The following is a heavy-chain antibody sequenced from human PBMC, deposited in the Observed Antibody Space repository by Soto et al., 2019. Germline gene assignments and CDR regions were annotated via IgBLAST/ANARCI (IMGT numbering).Heavy chain of an antibody. J-gene: IGHJ4*02. Sequence: GASVKVSCKASGGTFSSYAISWVRQAPGQGLEWMGGIIPIFGTANYAQKFQGRVTITADKSTSTAYMELSSLRSEDTAVYYCARRSSGYATFDYWAQGTLVTVSS. D-gene: IGHD5-12*01. CDR2: IIPIFGTA. CDR3: ARRSSGYATFDY. V-gene: IGHV1-69*06. CDR1: GGTFSSYA.